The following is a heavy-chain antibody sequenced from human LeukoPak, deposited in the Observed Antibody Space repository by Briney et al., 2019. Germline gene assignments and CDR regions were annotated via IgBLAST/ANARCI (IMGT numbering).Heavy chain of an antibody. Sequence: SETLSLTCTLSGGSISSYYWSWIRQPPGKGLEWVGYIYYSGSTNYNPSLKSRVTISVDTSKNQFSLKLSSVTAADTAVYYCARDRRGFSSWYLFDYWGQGTLVTVSS. CDR3: ARDRRGFSSWYLFDY. V-gene: IGHV4-59*01. CDR1: GGSISSYY. CDR2: IYYSGST. D-gene: IGHD6-13*01. J-gene: IGHJ4*02.